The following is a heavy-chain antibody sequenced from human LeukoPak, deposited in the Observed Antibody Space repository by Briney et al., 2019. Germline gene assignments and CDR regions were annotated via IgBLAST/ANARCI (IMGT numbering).Heavy chain of an antibody. D-gene: IGHD2-15*01. J-gene: IGHJ4*02. Sequence: ASGKVSCKASGYTFTGYDMDWGRQAPGQGLEWMGWINPNSGGTNYAQKFQGRVTMTRDTSISTAYMELSRLRSDDTAVYYCAREIVAATHFDYWGQGTLVTVSS. CDR1: GYTFTGYD. CDR3: AREIVAATHFDY. V-gene: IGHV1-2*02. CDR2: INPNSGGT.